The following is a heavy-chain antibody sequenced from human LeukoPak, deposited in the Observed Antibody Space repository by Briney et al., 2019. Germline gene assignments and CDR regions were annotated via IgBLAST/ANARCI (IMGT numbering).Heavy chain of an antibody. D-gene: IGHD5-12*01. CDR3: ARDLAYSGYDYSGWFDP. CDR2: IIPIFGTA. Sequence: GASVKVSCKASGGTFSSYAISWVRQAPGQGLEWMGGIIPIFGTANYAQKFQGRVTMTRDTSTSTVYMELSSLRSEDTAVYYCARDLAYSGYDYSGWFDPWGQGTLVTVSS. CDR1: GGTFSSYA. J-gene: IGHJ5*02. V-gene: IGHV1-69*05.